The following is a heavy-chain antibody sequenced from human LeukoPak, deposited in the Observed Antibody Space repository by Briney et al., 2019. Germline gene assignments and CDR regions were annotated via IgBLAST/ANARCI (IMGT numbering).Heavy chain of an antibody. CDR1: GYTFTSYY. V-gene: IGHV1-46*01. CDR2: INPSGGST. D-gene: IGHD6-19*01. Sequence: GASVKVSCKASGYTFTSYYMHWVRQAPGQGLEWMGIINPSGGSTSYAQKFQGRVTMTRDMSTSTVYMELSSLRSEDTAVYYCARDKKGLVRIYYFDYWGQGTLVTVSS. J-gene: IGHJ4*02. CDR3: ARDKKGLVRIYYFDY.